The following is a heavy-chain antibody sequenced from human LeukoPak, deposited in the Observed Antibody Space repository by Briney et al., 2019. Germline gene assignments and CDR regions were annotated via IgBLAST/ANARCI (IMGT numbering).Heavy chain of an antibody. J-gene: IGHJ4*02. CDR3: ARTHCSGGSCYNATIDY. Sequence: PSETLSLTCAVSGGSLSGYYWSWIRQPPGKGLEWIGEINHSGSTNYNPSLKSRVTISVDTSKNQFSLKLSSVTAADTAVYYCARTHCSGGSCYNATIDYWGQGTLVTVSS. V-gene: IGHV4-34*01. D-gene: IGHD2-15*01. CDR2: INHSGST. CDR1: GGSLSGYY.